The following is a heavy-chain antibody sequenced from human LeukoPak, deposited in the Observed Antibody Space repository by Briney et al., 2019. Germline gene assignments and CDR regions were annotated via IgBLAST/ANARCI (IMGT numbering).Heavy chain of an antibody. V-gene: IGHV3-48*01. Sequence: GGSLRLSCAASGFIFSSCSMNWVRQAPGKGLEWVSYISSSSTTIYYADSVKGRFTISKDNSKNTLYLQMNSLRAEDTAVYYCARDQSGGGDCNWYFDLWGRGTLVTVSS. CDR3: ARDQSGGGDCNWYFDL. J-gene: IGHJ2*01. CDR1: GFIFSSCS. CDR2: ISSSSTTI. D-gene: IGHD2-21*02.